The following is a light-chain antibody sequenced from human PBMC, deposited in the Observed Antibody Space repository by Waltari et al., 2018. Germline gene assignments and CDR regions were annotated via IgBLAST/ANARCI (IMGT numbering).Light chain of an antibody. J-gene: IGLJ3*02. V-gene: IGLV1-40*01. CDR3: QSYDTSLSVV. Sequence: QSVLTPPPSVSGAPGQRVTSSCTGRGSNLRAGYDVPWYQPRPRAAPKLLIYGSTSRPVGVPARFSGSTSGTSASLAITGLQAEDEADYYCQSYDTSLSVVFGGGTKLTVL. CDR2: GST. CDR1: GSNLRAGYD.